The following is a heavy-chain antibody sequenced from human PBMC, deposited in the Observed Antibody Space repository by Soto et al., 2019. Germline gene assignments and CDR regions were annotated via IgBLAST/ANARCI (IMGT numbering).Heavy chain of an antibody. CDR3: ARAPMVLSRSYFDS. CDR1: GGSIGNFY. J-gene: IGHJ4*02. V-gene: IGHV4-59*01. D-gene: IGHD2-8*01. Sequence: SETLSLTCTVSGGSIGNFYWSWIRQPPGKGLEWIGYISYSGNTNYNPSLKSRVSISVDTSKNQLSLNLTSVTAADTAVYYCARAPMVLSRSYFDSWGQGTPVTVSS. CDR2: ISYSGNT.